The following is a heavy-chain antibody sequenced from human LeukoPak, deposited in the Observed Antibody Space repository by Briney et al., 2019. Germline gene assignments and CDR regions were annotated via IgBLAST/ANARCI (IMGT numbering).Heavy chain of an antibody. D-gene: IGHD3-22*01. CDR3: ATYSNGFYAHNY. V-gene: IGHV3-23*01. J-gene: IGHJ4*02. CDR2: ISGNGGST. CDR1: GFTFSTYA. Sequence: QPGGSLRLSCAASGFTFSTYAMTWVRQAPGKGLEWVSGISGNGGSTYYVDSVKGRFTISRDNSKNTLFLQMNSLRVEDTAIYYCATYSNGFYAHNYWGQGTLVTVSS.